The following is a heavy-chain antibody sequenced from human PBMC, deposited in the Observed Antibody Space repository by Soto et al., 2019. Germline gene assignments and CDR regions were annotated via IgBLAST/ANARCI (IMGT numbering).Heavy chain of an antibody. CDR1: GFTFSSYA. J-gene: IGHJ4*02. D-gene: IGHD2-2*01. CDR3: AKDYEDVVVPAAIGDIDY. Sequence: VQLLESGGGLVQPGGSLRLSCAASGFTFSSYAMSWVRQAPGKGLEWVSAISGSGGSTYYADSVKGRFTISRDNSKNTLYLQMNSLRAEDTAVYYCAKDYEDVVVPAAIGDIDYWGQGTLVTVSS. V-gene: IGHV3-23*01. CDR2: ISGSGGST.